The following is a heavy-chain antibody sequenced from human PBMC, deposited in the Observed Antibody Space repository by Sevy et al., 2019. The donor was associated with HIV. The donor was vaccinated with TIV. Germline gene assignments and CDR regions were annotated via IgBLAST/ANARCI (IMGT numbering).Heavy chain of an antibody. V-gene: IGHV4-39*01. Sequence: SETLSLTCTVSGGSISSSSYYWGWIRQPPGKGLEWIGSIYYSGSTYYNPSLKSRVTISVDTSKNQFSLKLSSVTAADTAVYYCARLGEDSRYDFNYYYYGMDVWGQGTTVTVSS. CDR1: GGSISSSSYY. CDR3: ARLGEDSRYDFNYYYYGMDV. J-gene: IGHJ6*02. D-gene: IGHD5-12*01. CDR2: IYYSGST.